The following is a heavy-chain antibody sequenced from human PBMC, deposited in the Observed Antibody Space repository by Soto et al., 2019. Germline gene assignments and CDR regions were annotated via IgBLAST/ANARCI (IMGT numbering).Heavy chain of an antibody. CDR3: ARASYYYDSSGYYMPGYYFDY. CDR2: ISSSSSYI. V-gene: IGHV3-21*01. J-gene: IGHJ4*02. Sequence: GGSLRLSCSASGFTFSIYSMNWFRQAPGKGLEWVSSISSSSSYIYYADSVKGRFTISRDNAKNSLYLQMNSLRAEDTAVYYCARASYYYDSSGYYMPGYYFDYWGQGTLVTVSS. CDR1: GFTFSIYS. D-gene: IGHD3-22*01.